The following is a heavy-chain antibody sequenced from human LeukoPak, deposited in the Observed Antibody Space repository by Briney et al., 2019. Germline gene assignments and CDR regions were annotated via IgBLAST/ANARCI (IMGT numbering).Heavy chain of an antibody. CDR1: GFTFSSYG. D-gene: IGHD2-2*01. CDR3: AKDQFVVVPATDAFDI. V-gene: IGHV3-30*02. Sequence: PGGSLRLSCAASGFTFSSYGMHWVRQAPGKGLEWVAFIRCDGSNKYYADSVKGRFTISRDNSKNTLYLQMNSPRAEDTAVYYCAKDQFVVVPATDAFDIWGQGTMVTVSS. J-gene: IGHJ3*02. CDR2: IRCDGSNK.